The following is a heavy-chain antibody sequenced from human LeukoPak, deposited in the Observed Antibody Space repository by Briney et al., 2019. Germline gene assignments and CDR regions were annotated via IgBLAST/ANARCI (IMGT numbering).Heavy chain of an antibody. CDR1: GFSFDDYA. Sequence: GRSLRLSCEASGFSFDDYAMHWVRHAPGEGLEWVAGISRNSYNIAYGDSVKGRFTISRDNAKKSLSLQMNSLGTEDTAFYYCAKSRDDGTGYYYDYWGQGVLVTVAS. V-gene: IGHV3-9*01. J-gene: IGHJ4*02. CDR3: AKSRDDGTGYYYDY. D-gene: IGHD3-9*01. CDR2: ISRNSYNI.